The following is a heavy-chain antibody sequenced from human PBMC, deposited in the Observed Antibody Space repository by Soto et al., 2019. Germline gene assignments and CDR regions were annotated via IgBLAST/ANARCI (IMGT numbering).Heavy chain of an antibody. V-gene: IGHV1-2*02. J-gene: IGHJ4*02. D-gene: IGHD1-26*01. CDR3: GRGRSGQIVVFY. Sequence: GGSVKVSCKASGYTFTGHYIHWVRQAPEQGPEWMGEIGPESGATRYAQKFQGRVTMTRDTSITTVYMELKNLSPDDTAVYYCGRGRSGQIVVFYWGQGTPVTVSS. CDR1: GYTFTGHY. CDR2: IGPESGAT.